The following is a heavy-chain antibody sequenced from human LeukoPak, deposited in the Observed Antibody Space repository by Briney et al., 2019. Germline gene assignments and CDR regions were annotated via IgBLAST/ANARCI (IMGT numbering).Heavy chain of an antibody. CDR1: GGSISSYY. CDR2: IYTSGST. D-gene: IGHD2-2*01. J-gene: IGHJ4*02. Sequence: TSETLSLTCTVSGGSISSYYWSWIRQPAGKGLEWIGRIYTSGSTNYNPSLKSRVTMSVDTSKNQFSLKLSSVTAADTAVYYCASDETTETDIVVVPAATWGQGTLVTVSS. V-gene: IGHV4-4*07. CDR3: ASDETTETDIVVVPAAT.